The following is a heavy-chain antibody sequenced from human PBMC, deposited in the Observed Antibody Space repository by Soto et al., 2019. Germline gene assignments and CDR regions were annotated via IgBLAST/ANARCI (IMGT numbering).Heavy chain of an antibody. Sequence: QVQLVQSGAEVKKPGASVKVSCKTSGYTFTNFGLXXXXXXXGQGLEWMGWISAYNGNTNYAQNFQGRVTMTTDTXXXXXXXXXXXXXXXXXXXXXXXXXXTPIDYWGQGTLVTVSS. V-gene: IGHV1-18*01. CDR2: ISAYNGNT. CDR3: XXXXTPIDY. D-gene: IGHD2-15*01. CDR1: GYTFTNFG. J-gene: IGHJ4*02.